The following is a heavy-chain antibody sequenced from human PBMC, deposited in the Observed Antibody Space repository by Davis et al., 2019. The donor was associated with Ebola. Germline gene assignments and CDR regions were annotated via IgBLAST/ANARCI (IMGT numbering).Heavy chain of an antibody. D-gene: IGHD2-2*01. V-gene: IGHV3-43*02. CDR2: ISGDGDST. J-gene: IGHJ6*02. Sequence: GESLNISCAASGFTFDDYAMHWVRQAPGKGLEWVSLISGDGDSTYYADSVKGRFPISRDNSKNSLYLQMHSLRTEDTALYYCPKYIYFSSTSWPLDRGHYYYYYGMDVWGQGTTVTVSS. CDR1: GFTFDDYA. CDR3: PKYIYFSSTSWPLDRGHYYYYYGMDV.